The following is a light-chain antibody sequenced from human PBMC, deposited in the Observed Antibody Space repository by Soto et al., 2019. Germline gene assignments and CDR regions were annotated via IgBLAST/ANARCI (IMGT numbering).Light chain of an antibody. CDR3: QHYNFWPHS. V-gene: IGKV3-15*01. J-gene: IGKJ2*01. CDR2: RAS. Sequence: EIVLTQSPATLSVSPGERATLSCRTSQSVSSNLAWYQQKPGQAPRLLIYRASIRATGVPARFSGSGSGTEFTLTISGLQSEDVSIYFCQHYNFWPHSFGQGTKVDIK. CDR1: QSVSSN.